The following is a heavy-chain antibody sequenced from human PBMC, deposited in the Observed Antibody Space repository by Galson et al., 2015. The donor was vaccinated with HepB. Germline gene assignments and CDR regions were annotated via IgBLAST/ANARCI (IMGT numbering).Heavy chain of an antibody. CDR2: IIPIFGTA. CDR1: GGTFSSYA. J-gene: IGHJ6*03. Sequence: SVKVSCKASGGTFSSYAISWVRQAPGQGLEWMGGIIPIFGTANYAQKFQGRVTITADESTSTAYMELSRLRSDDTAVYYCAKNNRGGYGDYFPYYYMDVWGKGTTVTVSS. V-gene: IGHV1-69*13. D-gene: IGHD4-17*01. CDR3: AKNNRGGYGDYFPYYYMDV.